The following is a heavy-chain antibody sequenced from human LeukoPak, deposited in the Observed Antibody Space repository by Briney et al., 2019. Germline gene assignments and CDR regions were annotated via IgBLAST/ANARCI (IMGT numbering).Heavy chain of an antibody. Sequence: GGSLRLSCAGSEFSFSSYWMHWVRQPPEKGLEWVFSIKSDGSATAYADSVKGRFPMSTDSAKNTASLQMNSLRVEDTAMYYCAMDINGDLFHVWGQGTPVTVSS. CDR3: AMDINGDLFHV. J-gene: IGHJ4*02. D-gene: IGHD2-2*03. CDR2: IKSDGSAT. V-gene: IGHV3-74*01. CDR1: EFSFSSYW.